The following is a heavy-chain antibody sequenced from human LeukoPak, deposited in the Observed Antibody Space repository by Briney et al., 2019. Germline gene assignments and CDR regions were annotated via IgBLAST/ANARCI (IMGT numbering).Heavy chain of an antibody. CDR2: IGGSGSST. V-gene: IGHV3-23*01. Sequence: PGGSLRLSCAASGFSFSSSPMSWVRQAPGKGLEWVSAIGGSGSSTYYADSVKGRFTISRDNSKNMLYLQMDSLRAEDTAVYYCAKSRGSGTYYKGNDYWGQAILVTVSS. CDR1: GFSFSSSP. D-gene: IGHD3-10*01. CDR3: AKSRGSGTYYKGNDY. J-gene: IGHJ4*02.